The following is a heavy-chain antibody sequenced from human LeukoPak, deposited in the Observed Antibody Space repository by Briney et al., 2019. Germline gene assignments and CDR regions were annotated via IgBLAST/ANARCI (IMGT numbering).Heavy chain of an antibody. CDR3: ATCSYYYGSGTPPGGFDP. CDR2: FDPEDGET. V-gene: IGHV1-24*01. CDR1: GYTLTELS. D-gene: IGHD3-10*01. Sequence: ASVKVSCKVSGYTLTELSMHWVRQAPGKGLEWMGGFDPEDGETIYAQKFQGRVTMTEDTSTDTAYMELSSLRSEDTAVYYCATCSYYYGSGTPPGGFDPWGQGTPVTVSS. J-gene: IGHJ5*02.